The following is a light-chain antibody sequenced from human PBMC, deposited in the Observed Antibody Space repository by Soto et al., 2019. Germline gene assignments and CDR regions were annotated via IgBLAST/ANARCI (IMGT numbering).Light chain of an antibody. CDR1: SSDVGAYHD. Sequence: QSALTQPPSASGAPGQTVTISCTGTSSDVGAYHDVRWYQQHPGKAPQLMIFELSKRPSGVPDRFSGSKSGNTASLTVAGHEADDEDDYCCTSYAGRNNVVFGTGTKFTVL. V-gene: IGLV2-8*01. CDR2: ELS. J-gene: IGLJ1*01. CDR3: TSYAGRNNVV.